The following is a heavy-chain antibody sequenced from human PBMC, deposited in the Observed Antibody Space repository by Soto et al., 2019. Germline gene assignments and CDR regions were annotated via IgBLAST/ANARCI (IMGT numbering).Heavy chain of an antibody. D-gene: IGHD6-19*01. CDR1: GGSISSYY. Sequence: PSETLSLTCTVSGGSISSYYWRWIRQPPGKGLEWIGYIYYSGSTNYNPSLKSRATISVDTSKNQFSLKLSSVTAADTAVYYCARVRWTVAGPGHFDYWGQGTLVTVSS. CDR3: ARVRWTVAGPGHFDY. V-gene: IGHV4-59*01. CDR2: IYYSGST. J-gene: IGHJ4*02.